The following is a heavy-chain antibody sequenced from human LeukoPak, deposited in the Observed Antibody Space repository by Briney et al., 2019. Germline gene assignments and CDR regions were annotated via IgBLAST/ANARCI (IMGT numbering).Heavy chain of an antibody. V-gene: IGHV3-48*03. CDR3: AREGAGIMIRGVILDY. Sequence: AGGSLRLSCEASGFTFSSYEMNWVRQAPGKGLEWVSYISNIDTTIYYADSVNGRFTISRDNAKNSLYLQMNSLRAEDTALYYCAREGAGIMIRGVILDYWGQGTLVTVSS. CDR1: GFTFSSYE. J-gene: IGHJ4*02. CDR2: ISNIDTTI. D-gene: IGHD3-10*01.